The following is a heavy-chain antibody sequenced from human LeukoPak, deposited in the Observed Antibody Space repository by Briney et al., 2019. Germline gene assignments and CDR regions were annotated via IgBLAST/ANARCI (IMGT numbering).Heavy chain of an antibody. Sequence: PGRSLRLSCAASGFTFSSYGMHWVRQAPGKGLEWVAVISYDGSNKYYADSVKGRFTISRDNSKNTLYLQMNSQRAEDTAVYYCATDTWWFDPWGQGTLVTVSS. CDR1: GFTFSSYG. J-gene: IGHJ5*02. D-gene: IGHD5-18*01. V-gene: IGHV3-30*03. CDR2: ISYDGSNK. CDR3: ATDTWWFDP.